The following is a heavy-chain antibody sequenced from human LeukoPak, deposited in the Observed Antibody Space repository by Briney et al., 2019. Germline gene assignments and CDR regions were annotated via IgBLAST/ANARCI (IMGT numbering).Heavy chain of an antibody. V-gene: IGHV3-15*01. CDR2: IKAKAHGGTI. D-gene: IGHD1-26*01. J-gene: IGHJ4*02. CDR3: TTDGVGVEGATYDN. Sequence: GGSLRLSCAASGFTFSTYAMTWVRQAPGKGLEWVGRIKAKAHGGTIEYAAPVKGRFTISRDDSKNTLYLQMNSLKTEDTAVYYCTTDGVGVEGATYDNWGQGTLVSVSS. CDR1: GFTFSTYA.